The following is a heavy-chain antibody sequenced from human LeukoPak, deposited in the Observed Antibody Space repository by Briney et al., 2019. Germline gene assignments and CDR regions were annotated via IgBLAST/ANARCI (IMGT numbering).Heavy chain of an antibody. J-gene: IGHJ4*02. CDR1: GYSVSSGYY. CDR2: VYHSGTT. D-gene: IGHD2-21*01. CDR3: ARDRGAIIFASSPYYSDY. V-gene: IGHV4-38-2*02. Sequence: PSETLSLTCTVSGYSVSSGYYWGWIRQSPGTGLEWIGTVYHSGTTYYNLSLKSRLTISLDTSKNQLSLKLTSVTAADTAVYYCARDRGAIIFASSPYYSDYWGQGTLVTVSS.